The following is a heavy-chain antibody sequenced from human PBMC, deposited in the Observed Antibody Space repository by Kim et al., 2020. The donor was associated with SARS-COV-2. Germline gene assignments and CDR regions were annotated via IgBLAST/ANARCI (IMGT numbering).Heavy chain of an antibody. J-gene: IGHJ3*02. D-gene: IGHD2-2*02. V-gene: IGHV3-21*01. CDR3: ARDSPAAILDAFDI. Sequence: ADSVKGRVTISRTNAKNSLYLQMNSLRAEDTAVYYCARDSPAAILDAFDIWGQGTMVTVSS.